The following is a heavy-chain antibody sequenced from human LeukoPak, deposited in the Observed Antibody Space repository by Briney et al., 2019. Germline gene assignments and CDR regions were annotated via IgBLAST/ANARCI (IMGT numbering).Heavy chain of an antibody. D-gene: IGHD2-2*01. CDR3: ARANFLYCSSTTCLFDY. V-gene: IGHV1-2*02. CDR2: INPNSGDT. Sequence: ASVKVSCKASGYTFTDYYMHWVRQAPGQGCEWMGWINPNSGDTNYAQKFQGRVTMTSDTSISTAHMELSRLRSDDTAVYYCARANFLYCSSTTCLFDYWGQGTLVIGSS. CDR1: GYTFTDYY. J-gene: IGHJ4*02.